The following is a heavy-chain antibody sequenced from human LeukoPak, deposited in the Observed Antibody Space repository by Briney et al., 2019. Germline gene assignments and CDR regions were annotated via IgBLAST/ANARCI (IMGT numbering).Heavy chain of an antibody. V-gene: IGHV3-48*03. CDR1: EFTFSSYE. J-gene: IGHJ5*02. D-gene: IGHD3-9*01. Sequence: GGSLRLSCAASEFTFSSYEMNWIRQAPGKGLEWVSYISSSGSTIYYADSVKGRFTISRDNAKNSLYLQMNNLRVEDTAVYYCARAPTKFRRDWFDPWGHRTPGNVSS. CDR2: ISSSGSTI. CDR3: ARAPTKFRRDWFDP.